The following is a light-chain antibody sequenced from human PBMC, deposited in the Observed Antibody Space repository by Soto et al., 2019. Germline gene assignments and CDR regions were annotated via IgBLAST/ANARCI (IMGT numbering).Light chain of an antibody. CDR3: QKYNSAPLT. CDR2: GAS. Sequence: EIVMTQSPATLSVSPWERATLSCRASQSVSSNLAWYQQKPGQAPRLLIYGASTRATGIPARFSGSGSGTEFTLTISSLQPEDVATYYCQKYNSAPLTFGGGTKVDIK. V-gene: IGKV3-15*01. CDR1: QSVSSN. J-gene: IGKJ4*01.